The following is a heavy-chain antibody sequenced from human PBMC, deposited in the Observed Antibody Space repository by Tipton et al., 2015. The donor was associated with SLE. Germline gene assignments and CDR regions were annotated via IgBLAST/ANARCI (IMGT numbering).Heavy chain of an antibody. CDR1: GGTFSSYA. CDR3: ARVHLGA. CDR2: INPSGGST. Sequence: QLVQSGAEVKKPGSSVKVSCKASGGTFSSYAISWVRQAPGQGLEWMGIINPSGGSTSYAQKFQGRVTMTRDTSTSTVYMELRSLRSDDTAVYYCARVHLGAWGQGTLVTVSS. J-gene: IGHJ5*02. V-gene: IGHV1-46*01. D-gene: IGHD1-26*01.